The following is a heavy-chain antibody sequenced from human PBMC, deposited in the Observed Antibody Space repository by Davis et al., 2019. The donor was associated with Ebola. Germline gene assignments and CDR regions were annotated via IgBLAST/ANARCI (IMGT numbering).Heavy chain of an antibody. V-gene: IGHV3-23*01. CDR3: AKAEVAGRFRGTDDPFDI. CDR1: GLTFNSYA. Sequence: GESLKISCEASGLTFNSYAMNWVRQVPGKGLQWVSTISGSGGTTYYSDSVKGRFTISRDNSKNTLSLQMNSLRAEDTALYYCAKAEVAGRFRGTDDPFDIWGQGTMVTVFS. CDR2: ISGSGGTT. D-gene: IGHD2-15*01. J-gene: IGHJ3*02.